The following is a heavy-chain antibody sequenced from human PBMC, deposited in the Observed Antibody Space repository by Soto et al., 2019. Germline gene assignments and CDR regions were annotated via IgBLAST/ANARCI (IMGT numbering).Heavy chain of an antibody. CDR3: ARGEYYYDSSGYCL. Sequence: GASVKVSCKASGYTFTSYDINWVRQATGQGLEWMGWIDPNSGNTGYAQKFQGRVTMTRNTSISTAYMELSSLRSEDTAVYYCARGEYYYDSSGYCLWGQGTMVTVSS. J-gene: IGHJ3*01. V-gene: IGHV1-8*01. CDR1: GYTFTSYD. CDR2: IDPNSGNT. D-gene: IGHD3-22*01.